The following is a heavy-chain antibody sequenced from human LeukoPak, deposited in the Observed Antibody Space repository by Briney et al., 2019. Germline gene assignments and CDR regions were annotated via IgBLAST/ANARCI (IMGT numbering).Heavy chain of an antibody. J-gene: IGHJ4*02. CDR1: GGSISSDY. CDR3: ARQYCSSTNCYYFDY. V-gene: IGHV4-59*01. D-gene: IGHD2-2*01. CDR2: IYYSGST. Sequence: PSETLSLTCIVSGGSISSDYWTWIRQPPGKGLEWIGNIYYSGSTNYNPSLKSRVTISVDTSKNQFSLRLNSVTAADTAVYYCARQYCSSTNCYYFDYWGQGTLVTVSS.